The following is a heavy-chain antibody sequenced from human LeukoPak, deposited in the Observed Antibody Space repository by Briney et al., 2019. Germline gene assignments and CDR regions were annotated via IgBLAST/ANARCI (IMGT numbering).Heavy chain of an antibody. Sequence: EXVXAIXXXAXTTYYADSVKGRFTISRDNSKNSLYLQMNSLRAEDTAVYYCAKDLLTGGYVDYPFANAFDIWGQGTMVTVSS. V-gene: IGHV3-23*01. CDR2: IXXXAXTT. CDR3: AKDLLTGGYVDYPFANAFDI. D-gene: IGHD4-17*01. J-gene: IGHJ3*02.